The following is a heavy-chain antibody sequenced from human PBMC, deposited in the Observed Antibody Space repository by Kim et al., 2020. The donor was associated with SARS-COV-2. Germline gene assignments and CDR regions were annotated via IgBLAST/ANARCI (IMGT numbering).Heavy chain of an antibody. J-gene: IGHJ4*02. CDR3: ARTAGRDGYNDY. V-gene: IGHV1-3*01. D-gene: IGHD5-12*01. Sequence: TYSHTFQGRVTITRDTSASTAYMELSSLRSEDTAVYYGARTAGRDGYNDYWGQGTLVTVSS.